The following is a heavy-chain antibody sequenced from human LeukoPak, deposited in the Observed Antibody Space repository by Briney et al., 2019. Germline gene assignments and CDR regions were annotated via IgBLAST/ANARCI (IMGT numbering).Heavy chain of an antibody. V-gene: IGHV1-69*01. D-gene: IGHD4-17*01. CDR3: ARDRDYGDDECFFDY. Sequence: GSSVKVSCKASGGTFSSYAISWVRQAPGQGLERMGGIIPIFGTANYAQKFQGRVTITADESTSTAYMELSSLRSKDTAVYYCARDRDYGDDECFFDYWGQGTLVTVSS. CDR2: IIPIFGTA. J-gene: IGHJ4*02. CDR1: GGTFSSYA.